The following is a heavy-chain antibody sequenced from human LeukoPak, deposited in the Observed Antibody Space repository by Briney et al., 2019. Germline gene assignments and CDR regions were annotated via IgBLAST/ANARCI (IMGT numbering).Heavy chain of an antibody. CDR3: ANSYDLWSGPEY. D-gene: IGHD3-3*01. CDR2: FSGSGGST. Sequence: GGSLRLSCAASGFTFSSYAMSWVRQAPGKGLEWVSAFSGSGGSTYYADSVKGRFTISRDNSKNTLYLQMNSLRAEDTAVYYCANSYDLWSGPEYWGQGTLVTVSS. V-gene: IGHV3-23*01. CDR1: GFTFSSYA. J-gene: IGHJ4*02.